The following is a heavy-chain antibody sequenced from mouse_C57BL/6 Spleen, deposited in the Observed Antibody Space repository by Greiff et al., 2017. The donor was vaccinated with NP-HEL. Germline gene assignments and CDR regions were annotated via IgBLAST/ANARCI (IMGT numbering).Heavy chain of an antibody. Sequence: QVQLQQSGAELAKPGASVKLSCKASGYTFTSYWMHWVKQRPGQGLEWIGYINPSSGYTKYNQKFKDKATLTADKSSSTAYMQLSSLTYEDSAVYYCAIYDYDERAWFAYWGQGTLVTVSA. V-gene: IGHV1-7*01. CDR1: GYTFTSYW. CDR2: INPSSGYT. D-gene: IGHD2-4*01. CDR3: AIYDYDERAWFAY. J-gene: IGHJ3*01.